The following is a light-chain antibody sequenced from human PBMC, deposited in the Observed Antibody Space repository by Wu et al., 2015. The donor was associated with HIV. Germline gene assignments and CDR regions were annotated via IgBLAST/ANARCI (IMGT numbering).Light chain of an antibody. CDR1: QSVSTN. Sequence: EIVMTQSPATLSVSPGERATLSCRASQSVSTNLVWYQQKPGQAPRLLIYGGSTRATGIPARFSGSGSGTDFTLTISSLEPEDFAVYYCQQRSNWPPHTFGGGTKVEIK. V-gene: IGKV3-15*01. J-gene: IGKJ4*01. CDR3: QQRSNWPPHT. CDR2: GGS.